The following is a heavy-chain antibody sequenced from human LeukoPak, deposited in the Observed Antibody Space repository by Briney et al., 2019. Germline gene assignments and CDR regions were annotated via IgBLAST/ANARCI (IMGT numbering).Heavy chain of an antibody. J-gene: IGHJ4*02. CDR2: IWYDGSNK. CDR1: GFTLSSYG. Sequence: GRSLRLSCAASGFTLSSYGMHWVRQAPGKGLEWVAVIWYDGSNKYYADSVKGRFTISRDNSKNTLYLQMNSLRAEDTAVYYCARDGHDSSGYYSGYFDYWGQETLVTVSS. D-gene: IGHD3-22*01. CDR3: ARDGHDSSGYYSGYFDY. V-gene: IGHV3-33*01.